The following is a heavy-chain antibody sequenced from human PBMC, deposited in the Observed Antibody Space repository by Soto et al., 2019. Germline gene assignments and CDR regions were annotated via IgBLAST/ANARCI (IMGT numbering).Heavy chain of an antibody. V-gene: IGHV4-59*01. CDR2: IYYSVST. D-gene: IGHD3-16*01. J-gene: IGHJ4*02. CDR3: ARAPNLYYLDY. Sequence: PSESLSLTCTVSCDSIRSYYWSWVRQPPGKELECIGYIYYSVSTDXXPSLKSRXXISIGTSKNHXSLKLXSVTAADTAVYYCARAPNLYYLDYWGQGTLVX. CDR1: CDSIRSYY.